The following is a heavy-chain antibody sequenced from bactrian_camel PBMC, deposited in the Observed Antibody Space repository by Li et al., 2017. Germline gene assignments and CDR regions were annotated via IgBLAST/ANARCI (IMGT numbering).Heavy chain of an antibody. J-gene: IGHJ6*01. D-gene: IGHD6*01. Sequence: HVQLVESGGGMVEPGGSLRLSCAASGFTFSNNDMSWYRQAPGMEREFVSAIDSDGITRYADSVKGRFTISQDNAKNTVYLQMNSLKPEDTAMYYCKIDRRGLRGRDGSWCAPFGYWGQGTQVTVS. CDR2: IDSDGIT. V-gene: IGHV3S53*01. CDR3: KIDRRGLRGRDGSWCAPFGY. CDR1: GFTFSNND.